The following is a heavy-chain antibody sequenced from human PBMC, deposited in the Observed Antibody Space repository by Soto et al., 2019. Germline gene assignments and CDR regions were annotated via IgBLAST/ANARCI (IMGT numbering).Heavy chain of an antibody. CDR3: ANLISMVRGIIPVPDSSRERVDY. CDR2: ISGSGDST. V-gene: IGHV3-23*01. Sequence: EVQLLESGGGVVQPGGSLRLSCAASGFTFNTYAMSWVRQAPGNGLEWVSVISGSGDSTYYADSVKGRFTISRDNSKNTLYLQMNSLGVEDTAVYYCANLISMVRGIIPVPDSSRERVDYWGQGTLVTVSS. J-gene: IGHJ4*02. D-gene: IGHD3-10*01. CDR1: GFTFNTYA.